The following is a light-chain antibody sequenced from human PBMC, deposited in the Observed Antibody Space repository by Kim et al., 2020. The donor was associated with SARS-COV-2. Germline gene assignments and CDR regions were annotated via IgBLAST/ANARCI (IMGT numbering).Light chain of an antibody. Sequence: GDRVTITCRASQSISSWLAWYQQKPGKAPKLLIYDASSLESGVPSRFSGSGSGTELTLTISSLQPDDFATYYCQQYNSYWTFGQGTKVE. CDR3: QQYNSYWT. V-gene: IGKV1-5*01. J-gene: IGKJ1*01. CDR1: QSISSW. CDR2: DAS.